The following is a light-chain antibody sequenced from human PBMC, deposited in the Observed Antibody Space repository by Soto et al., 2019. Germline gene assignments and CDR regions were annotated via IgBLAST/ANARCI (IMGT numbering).Light chain of an antibody. Sequence: EIMMTQSPATLSVSPGERATLSCRASQTVSGNLAWYQQKPGQAPRLLIYGASTRATGIPARFSGSGSGTEFTLTISSLQSEDFAVYYCQQYNNWPPWTFGPGTKVDIK. V-gene: IGKV3-15*01. CDR3: QQYNNWPPWT. CDR1: QTVSGN. J-gene: IGKJ1*01. CDR2: GAS.